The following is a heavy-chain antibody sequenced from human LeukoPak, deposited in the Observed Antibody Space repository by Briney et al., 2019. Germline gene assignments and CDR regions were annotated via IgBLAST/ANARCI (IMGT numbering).Heavy chain of an antibody. D-gene: IGHD3-22*01. CDR2: INPNSGGT. CDR3: AREAGGDNYYDSSGYFFDY. J-gene: IGHJ4*02. V-gene: IGHV1-2*02. Sequence: ASVKVSCKASGYAFVDYYMHWVRQAPGQGLEWMGWINPNSGGTNHAQKFQGRVTMTRDTSISTAYMELSRLRSDDTAVYYCAREAGGDNYYDSSGYFFDYWGQGTLDTVSS. CDR1: GYAFVDYY.